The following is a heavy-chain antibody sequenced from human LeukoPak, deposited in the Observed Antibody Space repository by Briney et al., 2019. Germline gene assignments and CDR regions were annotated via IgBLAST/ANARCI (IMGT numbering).Heavy chain of an antibody. CDR1: GYTFTGYY. Sequence: GASVKVSCEASGYTFTGYYMHWVRQAPGQGLEWMGWINPNSGGTNYAQKFQGRVTMTRDTSISTAYMELSRLRSDDTAVYYCARGSGWYGRGDWFDPWGQGTLVTVSS. J-gene: IGHJ5*02. D-gene: IGHD6-19*01. CDR2: INPNSGGT. V-gene: IGHV1-2*02. CDR3: ARGSGWYGRGDWFDP.